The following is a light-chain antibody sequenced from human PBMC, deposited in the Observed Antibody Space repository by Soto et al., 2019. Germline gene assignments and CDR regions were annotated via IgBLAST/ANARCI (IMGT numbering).Light chain of an antibody. CDR3: MQGSHWPST. Sequence: DVVMTQSPLSLPVTLGQPASISCKSSQSLVYSDGDTYLNWFQQRPGQPPRRLIYKISNRDSGVPDRFSGTGSGTDFTLKISRVEAEDVGIDYCMQGSHWPSTFGQGTKLE. CDR1: QSLVYSDGDTY. J-gene: IGKJ2*01. V-gene: IGKV2-30*01. CDR2: KIS.